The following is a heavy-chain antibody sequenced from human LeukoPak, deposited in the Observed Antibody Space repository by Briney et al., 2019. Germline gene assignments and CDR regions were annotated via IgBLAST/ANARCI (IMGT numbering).Heavy chain of an antibody. J-gene: IGHJ6*02. V-gene: IGHV3-21*01. CDR1: GFTFSSYS. D-gene: IGHD3-9*01. CDR2: ISSSSSYI. CDR3: ARDAEVKHFDWSNPPYYYYYGMDV. Sequence: GGSLRPSCAASGFTFSSYSMNWVRQAPGKGLEWVLSISSSSSYIYYADSVKGRFTISRDNAKNSLYLQMNSLRAEDTAVYYCARDAEVKHFDWSNPPYYYYYGMDVWGQGTTVTVSS.